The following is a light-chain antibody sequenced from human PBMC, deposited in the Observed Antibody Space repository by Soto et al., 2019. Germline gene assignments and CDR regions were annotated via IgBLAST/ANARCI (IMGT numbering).Light chain of an antibody. J-gene: IGKJ1*01. CDR3: QQTYGTPPT. Sequence: QLTQSPSFLSPSIGESVTITCRASQVVSTSLNWYQQKPGKAPNLLIYGASTLQGGVPSRFSGSGSATDFTLTISSLQHEDFATYYCQQTYGTPPTFGQGTKVDIK. CDR1: QVVSTS. CDR2: GAS. V-gene: IGKV1-39*01.